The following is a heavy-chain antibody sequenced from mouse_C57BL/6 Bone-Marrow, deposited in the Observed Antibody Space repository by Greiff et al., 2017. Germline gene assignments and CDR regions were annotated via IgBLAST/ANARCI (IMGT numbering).Heavy chain of an antibody. CDR1: GYTFTSYW. D-gene: IGHD5-1*01. CDR2: IDPSDSYP. CDR3: ARESNYARDY. Sequence: VQLQQPGAELVMPGASVKLSCKASGYTFTSYWMHWVKQRPGQGLEWIGEIDPSDSYPNYNPKFKGTSTLTVDKSSSTDNMQLSSLTSEDDAVYYCARESNYARDYWGQGTSVTVSS. V-gene: IGHV1-69*01. J-gene: IGHJ4*01.